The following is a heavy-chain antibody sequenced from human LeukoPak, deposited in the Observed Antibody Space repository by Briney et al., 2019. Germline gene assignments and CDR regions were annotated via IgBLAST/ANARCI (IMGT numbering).Heavy chain of an antibody. D-gene: IGHD5-12*01. Sequence: GASVKVSCKASGYTFSSYYMHWVRQAPGQGLEWMGVITPSDGTTSYAQKFQGRVTMTRDMSTSTVYMKLSSLRSEDTALYYCTRGLVAGDYWGQGTLVTVSS. CDR3: TRGLVAGDY. J-gene: IGHJ4*02. V-gene: IGHV1-46*01. CDR1: GYTFSSYY. CDR2: ITPSDGTT.